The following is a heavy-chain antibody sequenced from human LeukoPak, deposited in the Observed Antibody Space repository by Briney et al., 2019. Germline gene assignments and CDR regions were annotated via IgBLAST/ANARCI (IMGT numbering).Heavy chain of an antibody. CDR2: IYYTAGA. CDR1: GASLRSETHY. CDR3: ARGRRELKYAPDY. Sequence: SETLSLTCNVSGASLRSETHYWSWLRQHPGKGPEWIAYIYYTAGAYYNPSLESRVSISLDASENQFSLKLSSVTAADTAVYYCARGRRELKYAPDYWGQGTLVTVSS. V-gene: IGHV4-31*03. J-gene: IGHJ4*02. D-gene: IGHD2-2*01.